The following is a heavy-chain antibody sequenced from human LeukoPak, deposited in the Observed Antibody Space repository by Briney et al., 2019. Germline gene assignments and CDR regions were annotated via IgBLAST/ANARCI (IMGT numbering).Heavy chain of an antibody. D-gene: IGHD3-22*01. CDR2: IYTSGST. V-gene: IGHV4-4*07. CDR1: GGSISSYY. J-gene: IGHJ6*02. CDR3: ARDQPPNYYASSGHLDYYYYGMDV. Sequence: SETLSLTCTVFGGSISSYYWSWIRQPAGRGLEWIGRIYTSGSTNYNPSLKSRVTMSVDTSKTQFSLKLSSVTAADTVVYYCARDQPPNYYASSGHLDYYYYGMDVWGQGTTVTVSS.